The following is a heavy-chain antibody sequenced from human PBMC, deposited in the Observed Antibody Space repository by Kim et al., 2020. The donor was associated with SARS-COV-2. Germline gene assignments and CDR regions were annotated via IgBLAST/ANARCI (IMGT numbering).Heavy chain of an antibody. D-gene: IGHD6-13*01. CDR2: IYYSGST. V-gene: IGHV4-39*01. CDR3: ARRSPKYSSSWYGFDP. CDR1: GGSISSSSYY. Sequence: SETLSLTCTVSGGSISSSSYYWGWIRQPPGKGLEWIGSIYYSGSTYYNPSLKSRVTISVDTSKNQFSLKLSSVTAADTAVYYCARRSPKYSSSWYGFDPWGQGTLVPVSS. J-gene: IGHJ5*02.